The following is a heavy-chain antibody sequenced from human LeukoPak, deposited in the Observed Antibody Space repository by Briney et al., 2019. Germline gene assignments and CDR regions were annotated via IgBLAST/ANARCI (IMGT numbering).Heavy chain of an antibody. CDR3: ARDGQRGYYYGMDV. D-gene: IGHD3-10*01. CDR2: IYYRGST. V-gene: IGHV4-59*01. Sequence: SETLSLTCTVSGGSISSYYWSWIRQPPGKGLEWIGYIYYRGSTNYNPSLKSRVTISVDTSKNQFSLKLSSVTAADTAVYYCARDGQRGYYYGMDVWGQGTTVTVSS. CDR1: GGSISSYY. J-gene: IGHJ6*02.